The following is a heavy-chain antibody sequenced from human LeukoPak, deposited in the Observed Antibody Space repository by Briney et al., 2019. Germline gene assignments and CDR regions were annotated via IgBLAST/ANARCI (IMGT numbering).Heavy chain of an antibody. V-gene: IGHV3-33*01. Sequence: GRSLRLSCTAPGFTFSSYAIHWIRQAPGKGSEWVALVWHDGFNKYYADSVKGRFSISRDNSKNTVYLQMNSLRAEDTAVYYCARGLFGSGSCPDYWGQGTLVTVSS. CDR1: GFTFSSYA. J-gene: IGHJ4*02. CDR2: VWHDGFNK. CDR3: ARGLFGSGSCPDY. D-gene: IGHD3-10*01.